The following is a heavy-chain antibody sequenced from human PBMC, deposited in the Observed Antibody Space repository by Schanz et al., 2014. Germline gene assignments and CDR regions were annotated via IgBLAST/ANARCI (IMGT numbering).Heavy chain of an antibody. CDR3: ARHLVNAYGMDV. Sequence: QVQLQQWGAGLLKPSETLSLTCAVYGGPFSGYFWSWIRQSPGKGLQWIGEIHHSGSIIYNPSLRSGVTISMDTSKNRFFLKVTSVTAADTAVYYCARHLVNAYGMDVWGQGTAVTVSS. V-gene: IGHV4-34*01. J-gene: IGHJ6*02. D-gene: IGHD3-3*02. CDR2: IHHSGSI. CDR1: GGPFSGYF.